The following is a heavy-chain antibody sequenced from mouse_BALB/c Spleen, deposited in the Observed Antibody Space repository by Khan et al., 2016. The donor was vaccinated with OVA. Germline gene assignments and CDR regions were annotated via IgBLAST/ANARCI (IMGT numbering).Heavy chain of an antibody. Sequence: EVQLQESGPGLVKPSQSLSLTCTVTGYSITRDYAWNWIRQFPENKLEWMGYISNSGSTSYNPSLKSRVSITRDTSKNQFFLQLNSVTTEDTATYYCESELGRYYAMDYWGQGTSVTVSS. D-gene: IGHD4-1*01. J-gene: IGHJ4*01. CDR1: GYSITRDYA. V-gene: IGHV3-2*02. CDR2: ISNSGST. CDR3: ESELGRYYAMDY.